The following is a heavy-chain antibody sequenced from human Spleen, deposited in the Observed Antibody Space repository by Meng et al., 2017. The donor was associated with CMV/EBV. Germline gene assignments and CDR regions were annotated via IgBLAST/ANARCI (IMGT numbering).Heavy chain of an antibody. D-gene: IGHD3/OR15-3a*01. CDR3: ARAVQSEVAFDI. J-gene: IGHJ3*02. Sequence: GGSLRLSCAASGFTFSSYSMNWVRQAPGKGLEWVSSISSSSSYIYYADSVKGRFTISRDNAKNSLYLHMNSLRAEDTAVYYCARAVQSEVAFDIWGQGTLVTVSS. V-gene: IGHV3-21*01. CDR1: GFTFSSYS. CDR2: ISSSSSYI.